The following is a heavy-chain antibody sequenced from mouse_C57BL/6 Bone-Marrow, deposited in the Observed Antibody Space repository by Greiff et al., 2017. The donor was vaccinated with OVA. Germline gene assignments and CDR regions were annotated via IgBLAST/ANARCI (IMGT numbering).Heavy chain of an antibody. J-gene: IGHJ1*03. D-gene: IGHD2-4*01. CDR3: ATHPPVYYDYDTSYWYVDD. Sequence: VQLQQSGAELVKPGASVKLSCKASGYTFTEYTIHWVKQRSGQGLEWIGWFYPGSGSIKYNEKFKDKATLTVDKSSSTAYLEISRLTSEDSAVYIFATHPPVYYDYDTSYWYVDDWGTGTTVTVSA. CDR2: FYPGSGSI. V-gene: IGHV1-62-2*01. CDR1: GYTFTEYT.